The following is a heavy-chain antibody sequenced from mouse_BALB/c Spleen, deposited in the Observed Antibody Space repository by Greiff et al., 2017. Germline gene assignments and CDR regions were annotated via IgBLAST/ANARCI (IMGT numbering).Heavy chain of an antibody. Sequence: EVQLVESGGGLVQPGGSLRLSCATSGLTFTDYYMSWVRQPPGKALEWLGFIRNKANGYTTEYSASVKGRFTISRDNSQSILYLQMNTLRAEDSATYYCARDGFDYWGQGTTLTVSS. CDR3: ARDGFDY. CDR1: GLTFTDYY. V-gene: IGHV7-3*02. J-gene: IGHJ2*01. CDR2: IRNKANGYTT.